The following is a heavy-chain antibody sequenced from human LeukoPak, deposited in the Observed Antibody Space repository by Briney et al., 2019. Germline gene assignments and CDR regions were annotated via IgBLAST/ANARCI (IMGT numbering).Heavy chain of an antibody. V-gene: IGHV3-53*01. CDR2: IYSGGNT. D-gene: IGHD4-23*01. CDR1: GFTVSSNY. CDR3: ARRGDGGRSFDY. J-gene: IGHJ4*02. Sequence: GGSLRLSCAASGFTVSSNYLSWVRQAPGKGLEWVSVIYSGGNTYYADSVKGRFTISRDNSKNTLFLQMNSLRAEDTAVYYCARRGDGGRSFDYWGQGSLVTVSS.